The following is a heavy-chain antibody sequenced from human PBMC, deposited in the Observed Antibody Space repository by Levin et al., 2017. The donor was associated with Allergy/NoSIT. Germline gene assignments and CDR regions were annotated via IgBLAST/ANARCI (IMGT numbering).Heavy chain of an antibody. CDR1: GFSLTTSGMC. J-gene: IGHJ4*02. V-gene: IGHV2-70*11. CDR3: ARATNHYYGRGFDY. Sequence: SGPTLVKPTQTLTLTCTFSGFSLTTSGMCVSWIRQPPGNALEWLTRIDWDDDKYYSTSLKTRLTISRDTSKNQVVLTMTSMDPVDTATYYCARATNHYYGRGFDYWGQGTPVTVSS. D-gene: IGHD3-10*01. CDR2: IDWDDDK.